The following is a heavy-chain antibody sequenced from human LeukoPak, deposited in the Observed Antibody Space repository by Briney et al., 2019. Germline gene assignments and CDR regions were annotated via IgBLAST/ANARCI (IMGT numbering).Heavy chain of an antibody. CDR1: RFTFRSHG. V-gene: IGHV3-23*01. J-gene: IGHJ4*02. D-gene: IGHD6-6*01. Sequence: PGGSLRLSCAASRFTFRSHGMSWVRQAPGKGLEWVSSIVGSGGRTYHADSVKGRFTISRDNSNNTVYLQMNSLTAEDTATYYCATDHVHAEPTPFDHWGPGTLVTASS. CDR2: IVGSGGRT. CDR3: ATDHVHAEPTPFDH.